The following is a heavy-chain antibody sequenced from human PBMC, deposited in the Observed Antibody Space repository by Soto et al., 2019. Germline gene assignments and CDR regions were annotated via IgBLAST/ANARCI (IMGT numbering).Heavy chain of an antibody. D-gene: IGHD3-22*01. CDR2: IYYSGST. V-gene: IGHV4-30-4*01. CDR3: VFVVNYYHRRSSHVFDP. J-gene: IGHJ5*02. CDR1: RGSISSGDYY. Sequence: SETLSLTCTVSRGSISSGDYYWSWIRQPPGKGLEWIGYIYYSGSTFYNPSLKSRVTISVDTSKNQFSLKLSSVTAADTAVYYFVFVVNYYHRRSSHVFDPWGQGT.